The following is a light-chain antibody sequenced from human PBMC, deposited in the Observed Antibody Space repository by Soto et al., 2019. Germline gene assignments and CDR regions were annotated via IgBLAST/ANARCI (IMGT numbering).Light chain of an antibody. V-gene: IGKV3-11*01. CDR3: HQYENWPQT. CDR1: QSVSSY. J-gene: IGKJ1*01. Sequence: EIVLTQSASTLSLSPGERATLSCRASQSVSSYLAWYQQKPGQASRLLIYDASNRATGIPARFSGSVSGTEFTLTISSLQSEDFALYYCHQYENWPQTFGQGTKVDIK. CDR2: DAS.